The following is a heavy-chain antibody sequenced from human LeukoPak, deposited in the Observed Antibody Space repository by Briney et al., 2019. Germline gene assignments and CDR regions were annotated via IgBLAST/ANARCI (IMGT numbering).Heavy chain of an antibody. D-gene: IGHD3-22*01. CDR2: ISGSGSST. CDR1: GFSFSSYA. J-gene: IGHJ4*01. V-gene: IGHV3-23*01. CDR3: AATRYYYDSSGYSNFDY. Sequence: PGGSLRLSCTASGFSFSSYAMNWVRQAPGKGLEWVSAISGSGSSTYYADSVKGRFTISRDNSKNTLYLQMNSLRAEDTAVYYCAATRYYYDSSGYSNFDYWGQGTLVTVSS.